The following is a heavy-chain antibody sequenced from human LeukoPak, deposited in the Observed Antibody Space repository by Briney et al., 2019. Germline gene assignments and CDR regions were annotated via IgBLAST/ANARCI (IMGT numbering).Heavy chain of an antibody. V-gene: IGHV1-69*05. J-gene: IGHJ1*01. CDR2: IIPIFGTA. CDR3: ARDGRYCSGGSCYSPHN. Sequence: ASAKVSCKASGGTFSSYAISWVRQAPGQGLEWMGGIIPIFGTANYAQKFQGRVTITTDESTSTAYMELSSLRSEDTAVYYCARDGRYCSGGSCYSPHNWGQGTLVTVSS. D-gene: IGHD2-15*01. CDR1: GGTFSSYA.